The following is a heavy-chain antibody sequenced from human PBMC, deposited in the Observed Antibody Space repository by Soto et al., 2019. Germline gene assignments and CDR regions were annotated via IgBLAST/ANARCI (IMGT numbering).Heavy chain of an antibody. V-gene: IGHV4-4*07. CDR2: IYSSGGT. CDR1: GGAISGYY. J-gene: IGHJ4*02. CDR3: ARDAIRGSAAMKTY. Sequence: PSETLSLTCTVSGGAISGYYWTWVRQPAGKGLEWIGRIYSSGGTKYNPSLKSRVDMSLDMSKNQFSLRLSSVTAADTAVYYCARDAIRGSAAMKTYWGLGTLVTVSS.